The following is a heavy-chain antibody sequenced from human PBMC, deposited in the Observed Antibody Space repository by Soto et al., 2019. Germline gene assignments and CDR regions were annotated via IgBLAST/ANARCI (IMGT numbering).Heavy chain of an antibody. CDR3: AREGFGELLGVFDY. CDR1: GFTFSSYA. J-gene: IGHJ4*02. CDR2: ISYDGSNK. V-gene: IGHV3-30-3*01. D-gene: IGHD3-10*01. Sequence: GGSLRLSCAASGFTFSSYAMHWVRQAPGKGLEWVAVISYDGSNKYYADSVKGRFTISRDNSKNTLYLQMNSLRAEDTAVYYCAREGFGELLGVFDYWGQGTLVTVSS.